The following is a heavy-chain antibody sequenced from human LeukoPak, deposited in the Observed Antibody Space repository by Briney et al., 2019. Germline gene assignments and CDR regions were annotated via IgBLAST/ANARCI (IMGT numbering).Heavy chain of an antibody. J-gene: IGHJ6*02. CDR3: ARDQGILTLYYYYGMDV. CDR2: ISYDGSNK. Sequence: PGRSLRLSCAASGFTFSSYAMHWVRQAPGKGLEWVAVISYDGSNKYYADSVKGRFTISRDNSKNTLYLQMNSLRAEDTAVYYCARDQGILTLYYYYGMDVWGQGTTVIVSS. CDR1: GFTFSSYA. D-gene: IGHD3-9*01. V-gene: IGHV3-30*04.